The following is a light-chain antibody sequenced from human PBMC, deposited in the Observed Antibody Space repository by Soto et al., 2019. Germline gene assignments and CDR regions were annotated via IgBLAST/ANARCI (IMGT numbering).Light chain of an antibody. Sequence: QSALTQPASVSGSPGQSITISCTGTSSDVGGYNYVSWYQQHPGKAPKLMIYDVSNRPSGVSNRLSGSKSGNTASLASSGLQAEDDADYYCSSYTSSSTLLDFCGTGTKVTGL. CDR2: DVS. CDR1: SSDVGGYNY. J-gene: IGLJ1*01. CDR3: SSYTSSSTLLDF. V-gene: IGLV2-14*01.